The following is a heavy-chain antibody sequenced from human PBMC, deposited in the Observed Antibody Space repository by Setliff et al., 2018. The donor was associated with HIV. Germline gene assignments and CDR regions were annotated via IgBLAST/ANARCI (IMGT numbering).Heavy chain of an antibody. V-gene: IGHV1-2*02. J-gene: IGHJ6*02. CDR2: INPNSGGT. CDR3: ARASTALTYYGMDV. CDR1: GYSFTGYY. Sequence: ASVKVSCKASGYSFTGYYMHWVRQAPGQGLEWMGWINPNSGGTNYAQKFQGRVTMTRDTSISTGYMELSGLNFDDTAVYYCARASTALTYYGMDVWGQGTTVTVSS.